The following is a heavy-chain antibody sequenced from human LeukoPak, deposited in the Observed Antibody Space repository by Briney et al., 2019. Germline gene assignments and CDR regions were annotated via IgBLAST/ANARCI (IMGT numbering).Heavy chain of an antibody. CDR3: ASLGAIQDYYFDY. Sequence: GGSLRLSCAASGFTFSSYWMSRVRQAPGKGLEWVANIKQDGSEKYYVDSVKGRFTISRDNDKNSLYLQMNSLRAEDTAVYYCASLGAIQDYYFDYWGQGTLVTVSS. D-gene: IGHD1-26*01. CDR1: GFTFSSYW. CDR2: IKQDGSEK. J-gene: IGHJ4*02. V-gene: IGHV3-7*01.